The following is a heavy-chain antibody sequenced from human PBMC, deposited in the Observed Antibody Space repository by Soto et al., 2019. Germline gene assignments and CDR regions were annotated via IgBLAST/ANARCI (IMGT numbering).Heavy chain of an antibody. CDR3: ARGGSGYYRGIDY. CDR2: ISSSSSYT. CDR1: GFTFSDYY. V-gene: IGHV3-11*06. Sequence: GVLRLSCAASGFTFSDYYMSWIRQAPGKGLEWVSYISSSSSYTNYADSVKGRFTISRDNAKNSLYLQMNSLRAEDTAVYYCARGGSGYYRGIDYWGQGTLVTVSS. D-gene: IGHD3-22*01. J-gene: IGHJ4*02.